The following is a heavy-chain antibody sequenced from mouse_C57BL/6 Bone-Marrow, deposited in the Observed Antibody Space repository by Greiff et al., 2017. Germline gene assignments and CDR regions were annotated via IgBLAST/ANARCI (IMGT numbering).Heavy chain of an antibody. V-gene: IGHV1-55*01. CDR1: GYTFTSYW. CDR3: ARPYYSNYWYFDV. D-gene: IGHD2-5*01. CDR2: SYPGSGST. J-gene: IGHJ1*03. Sequence: QVQLQQPGAELVKPGASVKMSCKASGYTFTSYWITWVKQRPGQGLEWIGDSYPGSGSTNYNEKFKGKATLTVDTSSSTAYMQLSSLTSEDSAVYYCARPYYSNYWYFDVWGTGTTVTVSS.